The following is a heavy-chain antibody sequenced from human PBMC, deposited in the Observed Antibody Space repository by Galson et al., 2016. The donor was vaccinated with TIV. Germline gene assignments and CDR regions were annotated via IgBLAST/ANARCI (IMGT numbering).Heavy chain of an antibody. Sequence: SLRLSCAASGFTFSNYAMNWVRQAPGKGLEWVSTIGTDADRIHYADSVKGRFTISSDNSKNTLYLQMNNVRAEDTALYHCAKDRDRTGYVVGSTEWGQGTLVPVSS. CDR2: IGTDADRI. CDR1: GFTFSNYA. D-gene: IGHD3-10*02. V-gene: IGHV3-23*01. J-gene: IGHJ4*02. CDR3: AKDRDRTGYVVGSTE.